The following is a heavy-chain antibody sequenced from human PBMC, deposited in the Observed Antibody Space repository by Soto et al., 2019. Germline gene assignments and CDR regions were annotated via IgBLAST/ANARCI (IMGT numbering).Heavy chain of an antibody. J-gene: IGHJ6*02. CDR1: GFTFTSSA. V-gene: IGHV1-58*02. D-gene: IGHD3-22*01. CDR2: IVVGSGNT. CDR3: AEATPLYYDGSGYSPPPYYYSGRDV. Sequence: SVKVSCKASGFTFTSSAMQWVRQARGQRLEWIGWIVVGSGNTNYAQKFQERVTITRDMSTSTAYMELSSLRSEDTAVYYCAEATPLYYDGSGYSPPPYYYSGRDVWGQGTTVPVS.